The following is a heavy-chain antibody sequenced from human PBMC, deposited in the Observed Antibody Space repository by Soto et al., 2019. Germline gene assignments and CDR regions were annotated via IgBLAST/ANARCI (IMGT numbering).Heavy chain of an antibody. D-gene: IGHD2-15*01. CDR3: SRTPGDY. V-gene: IGHV1-8*01. CDR2: MNPKSGKT. J-gene: IGHJ4*02. CDR1: GYTFINYD. Sequence: QVQLVQSGAEVKKPGASVKVSCKTSGYTFINYDINWVRQAPGKGLEWMGLMNPKSGKTGYEQKFKGRVSMTRDTSTSTAYMELNSLRSEDTATYYCSRTPGDYWGQGTLVTVSS.